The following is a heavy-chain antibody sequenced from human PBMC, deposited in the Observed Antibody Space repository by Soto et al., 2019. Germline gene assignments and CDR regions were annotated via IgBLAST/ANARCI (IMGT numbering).Heavy chain of an antibody. CDR2: IYASGRT. J-gene: IGHJ2*01. V-gene: IGHV4-4*07. D-gene: IGHD3-9*01. CDR1: GVSITPYF. CDR3: ARHFDVDPSLDQYYFDL. Sequence: QVQLQESGPGLVKPSETLSLTCTVAGVSITPYFWSWIRQPAGKAPEWVGHIYASGRTTYNPSLKSRVTMFVSPTQVSLRLTSVTAADTAVYYCARHFDVDPSLDQYYFDLWGRGALVTLSS.